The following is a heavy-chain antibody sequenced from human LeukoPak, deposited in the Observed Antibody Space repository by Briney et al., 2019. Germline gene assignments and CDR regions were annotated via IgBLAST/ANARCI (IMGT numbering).Heavy chain of an antibody. CDR2: ISYDGSNK. V-gene: IGHV3-30*04. D-gene: IGHD6-19*01. CDR1: GFTLSSYA. Sequence: GGSLRLSCAASGFTLSSYAMDWVRQAPGKGLEWVAVISYDGSNKYYADSVKGRFTISRDNSKNTLYLQMNSLRAEDTAVYYCAREKLSSGWFDPWGQGTLVTVSS. J-gene: IGHJ5*02. CDR3: AREKLSSGWFDP.